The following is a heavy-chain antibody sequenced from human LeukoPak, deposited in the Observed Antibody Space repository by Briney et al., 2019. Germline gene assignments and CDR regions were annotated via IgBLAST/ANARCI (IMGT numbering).Heavy chain of an antibody. Sequence: GGSLRLSCAASGFTFSSYAMSWVRQAPGKGLEWASAISGSGGSTYYADSVKGRFTISRDNSKNTLYLQMNSLRAEDTAVYYCAKVVVATHDAFDIWGQGTMVTVSS. D-gene: IGHD5-12*01. V-gene: IGHV3-23*01. CDR2: ISGSGGST. CDR3: AKVVVATHDAFDI. J-gene: IGHJ3*02. CDR1: GFTFSSYA.